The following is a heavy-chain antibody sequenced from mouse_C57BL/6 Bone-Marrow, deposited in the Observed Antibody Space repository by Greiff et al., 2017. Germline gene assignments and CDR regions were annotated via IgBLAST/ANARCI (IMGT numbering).Heavy chain of an antibody. CDR1: GYTFTSYW. D-gene: IGHD1-1*01. CDR2: IDPSDSET. CDR3: ASGDYYGSSSHFDV. J-gene: IGHJ1*03. Sequence: QVQLQQPGAELVRPGSSVTLSCKASGYTFTSYWMHWVKQRPIQGLEWIGNIDPSDSETHYNQKFKDKATLTVDKSSSTAYMQLSSLTSEDSAVCYCASGDYYGSSSHFDVWGTGTTVTVSS. V-gene: IGHV1-52*01.